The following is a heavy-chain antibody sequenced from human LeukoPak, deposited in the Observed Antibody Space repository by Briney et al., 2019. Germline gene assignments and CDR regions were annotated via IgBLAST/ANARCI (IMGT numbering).Heavy chain of an antibody. CDR1: GFTVSSNY. V-gene: IGHV3-53*01. D-gene: IGHD6-19*01. CDR3: ARSVIAVAGYDALDI. Sequence: GGSLRLSCEASGFTVSSNYMSWVRRAPGKGLEWVSVIYRSGTTYYADSVKGRFTISRDNSKNTLYLQMNSLRGEDTAVYYCARSVIAVAGYDALDIWGQGTVVTVSS. CDR2: IYRSGTT. J-gene: IGHJ3*02.